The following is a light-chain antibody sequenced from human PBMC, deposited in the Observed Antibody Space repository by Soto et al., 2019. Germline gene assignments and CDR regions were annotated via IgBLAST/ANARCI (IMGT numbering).Light chain of an antibody. V-gene: IGLV2-8*01. Sequence: QSVLTQPPSACGSPGHSLTISCTGTRSDVGTYNYVSWYQQHPGKATSLMIYEVSKRPEGVPDRCSGSKPGNTASLTASGLQAGDAAEYYSISDAGRNNFYVFGTGSKVIGL. J-gene: IGLJ1*01. CDR3: ISDAGRNNFYV. CDR1: RSDVGTYNY. CDR2: EVS.